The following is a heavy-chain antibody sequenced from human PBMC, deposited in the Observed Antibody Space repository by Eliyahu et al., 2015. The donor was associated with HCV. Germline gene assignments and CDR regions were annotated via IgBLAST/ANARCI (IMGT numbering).Heavy chain of an antibody. CDR3: ARVPGSGTYYEGDFDY. CDR1: GFTFSTXS. Sequence: QVQLVESGGGVVQPGRSLRLSCAASGFTFSTXSMHWVRQAPGKGLEWMAVTSSDGSDTSYADSVKGRFTISRDNSNNILYLQMNSLRAEDTAVYYCARVPGSGTYYEGDFDYWGQGTQVTVSS. J-gene: IGHJ4*02. D-gene: IGHD3-10*01. V-gene: IGHV3-30*01. CDR2: TSSDGSDT.